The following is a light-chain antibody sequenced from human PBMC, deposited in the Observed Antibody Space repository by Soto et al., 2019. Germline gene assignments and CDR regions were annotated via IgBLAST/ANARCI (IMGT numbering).Light chain of an antibody. CDR3: QQYNNWPLT. J-gene: IGKJ1*01. Sequence: EIVMTQSPATLSVSPGERATLSCRASQSVSSNLAWYQQTPGQAPRLLIYGASTRATGIPGRFSGSGSGTEFTLTISSLQSEDFAVYYCQQYNNWPLTFGQGTKVEIK. CDR2: GAS. CDR1: QSVSSN. V-gene: IGKV3-15*01.